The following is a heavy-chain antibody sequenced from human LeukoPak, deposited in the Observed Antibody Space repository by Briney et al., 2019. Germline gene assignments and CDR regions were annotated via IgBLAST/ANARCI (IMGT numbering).Heavy chain of an antibody. D-gene: IGHD1-26*01. CDR3: ATEIIVGASFDY. Sequence: ASVKVSCKVSGYTLTELSMHWGRQAPGKGLEWMGGFDVEDGETIYAQKFQGRVTMTEDTSTDTAYMELSSLRSEDTAVYYCATEIIVGASFDYWGQGTLVTVSS. CDR1: GYTLTELS. V-gene: IGHV1-24*01. J-gene: IGHJ4*02. CDR2: FDVEDGET.